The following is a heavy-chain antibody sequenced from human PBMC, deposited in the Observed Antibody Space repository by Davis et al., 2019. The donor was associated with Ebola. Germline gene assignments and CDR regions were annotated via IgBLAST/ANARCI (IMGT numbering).Heavy chain of an antibody. V-gene: IGHV4-39*01. D-gene: IGHD1/OR15-1a*01. CDR2: IYYSGST. CDR1: GGSISSSSYY. Sequence: PSETLSLTCTVSGGSISSSSYYWGWIRQPPGKGLEWIGSIYYSGSTYYNPSLKSRVTISVDTSKNQFSLKLSSVTAADTAVYYCARLPTTNFFVGPNPEQNYYGMDVWGQGTTVTVSS. CDR3: ARLPTTNFFVGPNPEQNYYGMDV. J-gene: IGHJ6*02.